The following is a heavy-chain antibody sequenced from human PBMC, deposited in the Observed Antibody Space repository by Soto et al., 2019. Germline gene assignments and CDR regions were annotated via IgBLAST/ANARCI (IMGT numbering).Heavy chain of an antibody. V-gene: IGHV3-21*01. J-gene: IGHJ4*02. CDR1: GFTFTRYS. Sequence: LRLSCAASGFTFTRYSMNWVRQAPGKGLEWVSSISSTTNYIYYADSMKGRFTVSRDNAKNSVCLEMNSLSAEDTAVYYCARESEDLTSNFDYWGQGTLVTVSS. CDR2: ISSTTNYI. CDR3: ARESEDLTSNFDY.